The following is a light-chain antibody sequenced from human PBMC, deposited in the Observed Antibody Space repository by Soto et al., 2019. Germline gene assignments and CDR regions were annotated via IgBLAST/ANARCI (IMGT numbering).Light chain of an antibody. V-gene: IGKV3-15*01. CDR3: HQYNNWWT. J-gene: IGKJ1*01. Sequence: RVMAQSPATPSVSPGERAPLSCRASQTVSTSLAWYQQKPGRAPRLLIYGASTRASGAPARFSGSGSGTEFTLTISSLQSEDSAVYYCHQYNNWWTFGQGTKVDIK. CDR1: QTVSTS. CDR2: GAS.